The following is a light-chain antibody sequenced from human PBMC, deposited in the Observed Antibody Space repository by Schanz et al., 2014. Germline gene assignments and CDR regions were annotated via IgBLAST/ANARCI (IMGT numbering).Light chain of an antibody. Sequence: QSALTQPRSVSGSPGQSVTISCTGTSNDIGDYNYVSWYQQHPGKAPKVMIYDVNKRPSGVPDRFSGSKSGNTASLTISGXXXEDEAHYYCCSYAGSNNVLFGGGTKLTVL. CDR2: DVN. V-gene: IGLV2-11*01. J-gene: IGLJ2*01. CDR3: CSYAGSNNVL. CDR1: SNDIGDYNY.